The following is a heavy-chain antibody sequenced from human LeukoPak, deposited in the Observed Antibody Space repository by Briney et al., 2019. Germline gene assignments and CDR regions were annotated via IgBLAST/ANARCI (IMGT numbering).Heavy chain of an antibody. D-gene: IGHD3-22*01. V-gene: IGHV1-69*04. CDR3: ARSYYDSSGYFDY. CDR1: GGTFTSYA. J-gene: IGHJ4*02. Sequence: SVKVSCKASGGTFTSYAISWVRQAPGQGLEWRGRIIPILGIANYAQKFQGRVTITADKSTSTAYMELSSLRSEDTAVYYCARSYYDSSGYFDYWGQGTLVTVSS. CDR2: IIPILGIA.